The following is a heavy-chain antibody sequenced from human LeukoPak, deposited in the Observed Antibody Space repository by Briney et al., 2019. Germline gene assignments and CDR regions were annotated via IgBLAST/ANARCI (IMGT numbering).Heavy chain of an antibody. CDR2: ISTYTDNT. CDR3: ARLDRGGSGSRVIDY. Sequence: GASVKVSCKASGYTFTSFDLSWVRQAPGQVLEWMGWISTYTDNTNYAQKLQGRVTMTTDTSTSTAYMELRSLRSDDTAVYYCARLDRGGSGSRVIDYWGQGTLVTVSS. J-gene: IGHJ4*02. D-gene: IGHD3-10*01. V-gene: IGHV1-18*01. CDR1: GYTFTSFD.